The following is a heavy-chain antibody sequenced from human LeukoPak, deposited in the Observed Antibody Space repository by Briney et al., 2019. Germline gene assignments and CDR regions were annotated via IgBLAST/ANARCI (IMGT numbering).Heavy chain of an antibody. CDR1: GFTVSSNY. CDR2: IYSGGST. V-gene: IGHV3-66*01. J-gene: IGHJ4*02. Sequence: PGGSLRLSCAASGFTVSSNYMSWVRQAPGKGLEWVSVIYSGGSTYYADSVKGRFTISRDNSKNTLYLQMNSLRAEDTAVYYCARDVGIAAAGTTYWGQGTLVTVSS. CDR3: ARDVGIAAAGTTY. D-gene: IGHD6-13*01.